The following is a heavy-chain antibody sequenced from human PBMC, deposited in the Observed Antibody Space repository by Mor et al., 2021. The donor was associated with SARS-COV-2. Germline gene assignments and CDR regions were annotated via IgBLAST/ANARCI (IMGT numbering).Heavy chain of an antibody. Sequence: VSVISSTGSNANYADSVKGRFFISRDNSKDTLYLQMNRLRAAATALYSCARGGWLGGTGAHYWGQGTLVTVSS. J-gene: IGHJ4*02. D-gene: IGHD3-10*01. CDR2: ISSTGSNA. CDR3: ARGGWLGGTGAHY. V-gene: IGHV3-23*01.